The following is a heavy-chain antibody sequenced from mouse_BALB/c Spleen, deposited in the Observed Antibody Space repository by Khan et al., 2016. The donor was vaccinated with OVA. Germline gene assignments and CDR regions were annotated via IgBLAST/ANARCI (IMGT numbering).Heavy chain of an antibody. Sequence: VQLQQPGPELMKPGASVKISCKASGYSFTSYYMHWVKQSHGKSLEWIGYIDPFNGGTSYNQKFKGKATLTVDKSSSTAYMHLSSLTSEESAVDSGAKNCYGSTDYYAMDYWGQGTSVTVSS. D-gene: IGHD1-1*01. CDR2: IDPFNGGT. J-gene: IGHJ4*01. CDR1: GYSFTSYY. CDR3: AKNCYGSTDYYAMDY. V-gene: IGHV1S135*01.